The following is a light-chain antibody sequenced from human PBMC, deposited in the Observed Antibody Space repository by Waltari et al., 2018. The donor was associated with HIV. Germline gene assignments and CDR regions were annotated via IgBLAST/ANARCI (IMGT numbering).Light chain of an antibody. CDR3: ETLDDNLNGPV. CDR1: SSNNGNNA. J-gene: IGLJ2*01. Sequence: QSVLTQPPSASGTPGQRVTISCPGSSSNNGNNAVSWYQQFPGTAPKPLIYSNNQRPSGVPDRFSGSKSGTSASLAISGLQSEDEANYYCETLDDNLNGPVFGGGTKLTVL. CDR2: SNN. V-gene: IGLV1-44*01.